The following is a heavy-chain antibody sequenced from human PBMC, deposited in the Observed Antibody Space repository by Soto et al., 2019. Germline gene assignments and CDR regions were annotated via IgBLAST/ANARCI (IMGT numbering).Heavy chain of an antibody. CDR1: GFTFSSYA. CDR3: AKMSSGTVWYGFLDY. CDR2: ISGSGGST. J-gene: IGHJ4*02. D-gene: IGHD6-13*01. V-gene: IGHV3-23*01. Sequence: PGGSLSLSCAASGFTFSSYAMSWVRQAPGKGLEWVSAISGSGGSTYYADSVKGRFTISRDNSKNTLYLQMNSLRAEDTAVHYCAKMSSGTVWYGFLDYWGQGTLVTVSS.